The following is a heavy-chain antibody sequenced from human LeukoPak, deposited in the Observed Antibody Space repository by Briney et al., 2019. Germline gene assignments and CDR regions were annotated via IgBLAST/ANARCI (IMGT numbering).Heavy chain of an antibody. D-gene: IGHD3-3*01. Sequence: PGGSLRLPCAASGFTFSSYAMSWVRQAPGKGLEWVLAISGSGGSTYYADSVKGRFTISRDNSKNTLYLQMNSLRAEDTAVYYCAKVESYYFDYWGQGTLVTVSS. V-gene: IGHV3-23*01. CDR3: AKVESYYFDY. CDR2: ISGSGGST. CDR1: GFTFSSYA. J-gene: IGHJ4*02.